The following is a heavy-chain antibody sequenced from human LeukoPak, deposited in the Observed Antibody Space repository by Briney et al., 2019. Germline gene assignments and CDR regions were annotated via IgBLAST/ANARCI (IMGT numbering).Heavy chain of an antibody. CDR3: ARDMYSGSYYCVNY. CDR1: GFTFSAYA. CDR2: INHDGSGK. D-gene: IGHD1-26*01. V-gene: IGHV3-7*04. Sequence: GGSLRLSCEASGFTFSAYAMTWVRQAPGKGLEWVANINHDGSGKYYVASVKGRFTNSRDNAKNSLYLQMNSLRAEDTAVYYCARDMYSGSYYCVNYWGQGTLVTVSS. J-gene: IGHJ4*02.